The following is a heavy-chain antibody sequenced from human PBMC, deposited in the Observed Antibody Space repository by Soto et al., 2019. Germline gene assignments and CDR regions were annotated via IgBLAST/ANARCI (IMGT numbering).Heavy chain of an antibody. CDR2: IYYSGST. CDR1: GVTITSGDYY. V-gene: IGHV4-31*03. CDR3: GGGRYCTNGVCYFLDP. J-gene: IGHJ5*02. D-gene: IGHD2-8*01. Sequence: SETLSLTCTVSGVTITSGDYYWSWIRQHPGKGLEWIGYIYYSGSTYYNPSLKSRVTISADTSKNQFSLKLTSVTAADTAVYYCGGGRYCTNGVCYFLDPWGQGTLVTVS.